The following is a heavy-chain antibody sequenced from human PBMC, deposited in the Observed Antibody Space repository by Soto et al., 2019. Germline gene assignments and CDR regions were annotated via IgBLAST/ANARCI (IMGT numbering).Heavy chain of an antibody. Sequence: GGSLRLSCAASGFTFSSYSMNWVRQAPGKGLEWVSYISSSSTIYYADSVKGRFTISRDNAKNSLYLQMNSLRAEDTAVYYCARLLSSLVADWFDPWGQGTLVTVSS. D-gene: IGHD5-12*01. J-gene: IGHJ5*02. CDR3: ARLLSSLVADWFDP. CDR2: ISSSSTI. CDR1: GFTFSSYS. V-gene: IGHV3-48*01.